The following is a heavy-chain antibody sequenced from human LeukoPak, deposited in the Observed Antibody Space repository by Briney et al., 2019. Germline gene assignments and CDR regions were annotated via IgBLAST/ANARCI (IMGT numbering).Heavy chain of an antibody. CDR3: ARERGTIAVPYYFDF. CDR1: GGSISYYY. CDR2: ISTSGST. J-gene: IGHJ4*02. Sequence: PSETLSLTCSVSGGSISYYYWSWIRQPAGKGLDWIGRISTSGSTNYKPSLRSRVTISMDASKDQFSLRLSSVTAADTAVYYCARERGTIAVPYYFDFWGPGILVTVSS. V-gene: IGHV4-4*07. D-gene: IGHD2-15*01.